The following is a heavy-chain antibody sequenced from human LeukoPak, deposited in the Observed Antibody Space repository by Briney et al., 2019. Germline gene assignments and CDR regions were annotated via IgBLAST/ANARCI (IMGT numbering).Heavy chain of an antibody. D-gene: IGHD3-10*01. CDR1: GGSVSSGSYY. CDR3: ARTVIRDYFDY. J-gene: IGHJ4*02. V-gene: IGHV4-61*01. Sequence: SETLSLTCTVSGGSVSSGSYYWSWIRQPPGKGLEWIGYIYYSGSTNYNPSLKSRVTISVDTSKNQFSLKLSSVTAADTAVYYCARTVIRDYFDYWGQGTLVTVSS. CDR2: IYYSGST.